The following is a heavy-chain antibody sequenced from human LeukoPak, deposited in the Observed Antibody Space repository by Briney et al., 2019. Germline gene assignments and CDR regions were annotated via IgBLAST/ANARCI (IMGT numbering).Heavy chain of an antibody. CDR3: AKVVSGYYYDSSGYTDY. J-gene: IGHJ4*02. Sequence: GGSLRLSCAASGFTFSNYALTWVRQAPGKGLEWVSTISVSGGNTFYADLAKGRFTISRDNSKNTLYLQMNSLRAEDTAVYYCAKVVSGYYYDSSGYTDYWGQGTLVTVSS. CDR2: ISVSGGNT. CDR1: GFTFSNYA. D-gene: IGHD3-22*01. V-gene: IGHV3-23*01.